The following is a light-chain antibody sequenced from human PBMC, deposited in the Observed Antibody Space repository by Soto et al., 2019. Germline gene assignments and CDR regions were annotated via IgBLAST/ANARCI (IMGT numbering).Light chain of an antibody. V-gene: IGKV3-11*01. CDR3: QQRAN. Sequence: EIVLTQSPATLSLYPGERATLSCRASQSVSGYLAWYQQRPGQAPRLLIYDTSNRATGIPGRFSGGGSGTDFTLTIDSLEPEDVAVYYCQQRANFGQGTRLEIK. CDR2: DTS. CDR1: QSVSGY. J-gene: IGKJ5*01.